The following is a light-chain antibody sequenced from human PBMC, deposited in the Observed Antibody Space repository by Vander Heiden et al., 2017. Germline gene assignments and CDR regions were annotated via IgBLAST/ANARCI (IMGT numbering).Light chain of an antibody. CDR2: RNN. V-gene: IGLV1-47*01. CDR3: AAWDDSLSGYV. CDR1: SSNIGSNY. Sequence: QSVLTQPPSASGTPGQRVTISCSGSSSNIGSNYVYWFQQLPGPAPKLLIYRNNQRPSGVPDRFSGSKSGTSASLDISGLRSEDEADYYCAAWDDSLSGYVFGAGTKVTVL. J-gene: IGLJ1*01.